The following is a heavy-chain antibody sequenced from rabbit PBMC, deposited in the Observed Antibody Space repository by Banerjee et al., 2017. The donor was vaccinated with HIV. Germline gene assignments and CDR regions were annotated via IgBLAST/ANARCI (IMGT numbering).Heavy chain of an antibody. D-gene: IGHD8-1*01. V-gene: IGHV1S45*01. CDR3: ARDTGTSFSTYGMDL. Sequence: QQQLEESGGGLVKPGGTLTLTCKASGIDFSSNHYMCWVRQSPGKGLEWIACIAVGSSGFTYYANWAKGRFTISKTSSTTVTLQMTSLTAADTATYFCARDTGTSFSTYGMDLWGSGTLVTVS. CDR1: GIDFSSNHY. CDR2: IAVGSSGFT. J-gene: IGHJ6*01.